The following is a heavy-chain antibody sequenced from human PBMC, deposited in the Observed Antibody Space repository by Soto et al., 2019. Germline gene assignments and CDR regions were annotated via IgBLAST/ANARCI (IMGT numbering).Heavy chain of an antibody. V-gene: IGHV3-74*01. Sequence: EVQLVESGGGLVQPGGSLRLSCAASGFTFSDYWMHWVRQAPGKGLVWVSRIKSDGSSTSYADSVKGRFTISRDNAKNTLYLQMNSLRAEDTAVYYCARSWGGELVSWDQGTLVTVSS. CDR2: IKSDGSST. CDR3: ARSWGGELVS. CDR1: GFTFSDYW. J-gene: IGHJ4*02. D-gene: IGHD3-16*01.